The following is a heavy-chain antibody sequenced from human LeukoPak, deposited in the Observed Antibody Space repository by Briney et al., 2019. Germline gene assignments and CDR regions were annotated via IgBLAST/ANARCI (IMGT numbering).Heavy chain of an antibody. CDR1: GYTFTGYY. V-gene: IGHV1-2*02. CDR3: AREAEEERLLPSDY. CDR2: INPNSGGT. J-gene: IGHJ4*02. Sequence: ASVKVSCKASGYTFTGYYMHWVRQAPGQGLEWMGWINPNSGGTNYAQKFQGRVTMTRDTSISTAYMELSRLRSDDTAVYYCAREAEEERLLPSDYWGQGTLVTVSS. D-gene: IGHD5-12*01.